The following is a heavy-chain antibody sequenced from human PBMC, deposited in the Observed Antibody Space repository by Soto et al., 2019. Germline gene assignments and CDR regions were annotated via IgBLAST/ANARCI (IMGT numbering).Heavy chain of an antibody. D-gene: IGHD3-3*01. CDR1: GGSLTKYY. CDR3: ARDNNDFWSLYPLAFDY. V-gene: IGHV4-4*07. CDR2: VSTSGNV. J-gene: IGHJ4*02. Sequence: LSLTCSVSGGSLTKYYWSWIRQPAGKGLEWIGRVSTSGNVVSKASLRSRLTMSVDTSKNQFSLRLTSVTAADTAVYYCARDNNDFWSLYPLAFDYWGQGALVTVSS.